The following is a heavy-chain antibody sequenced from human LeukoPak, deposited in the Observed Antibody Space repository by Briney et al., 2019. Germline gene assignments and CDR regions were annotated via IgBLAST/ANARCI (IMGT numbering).Heavy chain of an antibody. Sequence: ASVKVSCKASGYTFTSYGISWVRQAPGQGLEWMGWISAYNGNTNYAQKLQGRVTMTTDTSTSTAYMELSSLRSEDTAVYYCARGRLNYDSSGYYGPYYFDYWGQGTLVTVSS. CDR1: GYTFTSYG. CDR2: ISAYNGNT. CDR3: ARGRLNYDSSGYYGPYYFDY. J-gene: IGHJ4*02. D-gene: IGHD3-22*01. V-gene: IGHV1-18*01.